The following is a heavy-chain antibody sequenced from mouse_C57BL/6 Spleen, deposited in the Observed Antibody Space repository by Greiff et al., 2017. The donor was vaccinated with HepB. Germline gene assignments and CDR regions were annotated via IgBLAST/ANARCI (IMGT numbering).Heavy chain of an antibody. D-gene: IGHD1-1*01. V-gene: IGHV1-50*01. J-gene: IGHJ4*01. CDR1: GYTFTSYW. Sequence: QVQLKQPGAELVKPGASVKLSCKASGYTFTSYWMQWVKQRPGQGLEWIGEIDPSDSYTNYNQKFKGKATLTVDTSSSTAYMQLSSLTSEDSAVYYCARGGDYGSSLYAMDYWGQGTSVTVSS. CDR2: IDPSDSYT. CDR3: ARGGDYGSSLYAMDY.